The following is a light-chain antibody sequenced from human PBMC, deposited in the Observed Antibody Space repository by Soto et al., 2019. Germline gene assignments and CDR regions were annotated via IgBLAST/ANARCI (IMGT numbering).Light chain of an antibody. CDR1: SGHSSYA. V-gene: IGLV4-69*01. CDR3: QTWGTGRNWV. J-gene: IGLJ3*02. CDR2: LNSDGSH. Sequence: QPVLTQSPSASASLGASVKLTCTLSSGHSSYAIAWHQQQPEKGPRYLMKLNSDGSHSKGDGIPDRFSGSSSGAERYLTISSLQSEDEADYYWQTWGTGRNWVFGGGTKVTVL.